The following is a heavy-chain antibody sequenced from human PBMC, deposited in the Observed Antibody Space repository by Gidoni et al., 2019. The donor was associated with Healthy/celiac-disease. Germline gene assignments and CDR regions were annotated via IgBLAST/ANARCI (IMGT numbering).Heavy chain of an antibody. CDR3: ARSRGVTHSGNLDY. V-gene: IGHV4-39*01. D-gene: IGHD2-21*02. J-gene: IGHJ4*02. CDR1: GCSISSSSYY. CDR2: IYYSGST. Sequence: QLQLQESGPGLVKPSETLSLTCTVSGCSISSSSYYWGWIRQPPGKGLEWIGSIYYSGSTYYNPSLKSRVTISVDTSKNQFSLKLSSVTAADTAVYYCARSRGVTHSGNLDYWGQGTLVTVSS.